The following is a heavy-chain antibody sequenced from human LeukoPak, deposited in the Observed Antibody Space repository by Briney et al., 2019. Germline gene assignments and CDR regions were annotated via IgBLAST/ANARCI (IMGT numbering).Heavy chain of an antibody. J-gene: IGHJ4*02. CDR1: GDSISNTNYY. V-gene: IGHV4-39*01. CDR2: IYCGGST. D-gene: IGHD3-10*01. Sequence: PSETLSLTCTVSGDSISNTNYYWGWIRQPPGKGLEWIGSIYCGGSTYYNPSLKSRVTISVDTSKNQFSLKLSSVTAADTAVYYCARGWFGEPVDYWGQGTLVTVSS. CDR3: ARGWFGEPVDY.